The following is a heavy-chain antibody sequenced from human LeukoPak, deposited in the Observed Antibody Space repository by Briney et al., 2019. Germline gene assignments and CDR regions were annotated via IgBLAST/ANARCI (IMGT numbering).Heavy chain of an antibody. CDR3: HYSSRLRYYYGMDV. CDR2: INHSGST. V-gene: IGHV4-34*01. Sequence: SETLSLTCAVYSGSLSGYYWSWIRQPPGKGLEWIGEINHSGSTNYNPSLKSRVTISVDTSKNQFSLKLSSVTAADTAVYYCHYSSRLRYYYGMDVWGKGPTVTVSS. CDR1: SGSLSGYY. D-gene: IGHD6-13*01. J-gene: IGHJ6*04.